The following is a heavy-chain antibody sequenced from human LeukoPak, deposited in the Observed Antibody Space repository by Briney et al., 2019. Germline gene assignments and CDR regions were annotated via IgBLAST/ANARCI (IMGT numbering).Heavy chain of an antibody. D-gene: IGHD2-2*01. Sequence: GGSLTPSCAASGFTFSSYSMSWVRQPPGKGLVWVSSISSSSSYIYYADSVKGRCTISRDNAKNSLYLQMNSLRAEDTAVYYCARVGYCSSTSCYGDDYWGQGTLVTVSS. CDR2: ISSSSSYI. V-gene: IGHV3-21*01. J-gene: IGHJ4*02. CDR3: ARVGYCSSTSCYGDDY. CDR1: GFTFSSYS.